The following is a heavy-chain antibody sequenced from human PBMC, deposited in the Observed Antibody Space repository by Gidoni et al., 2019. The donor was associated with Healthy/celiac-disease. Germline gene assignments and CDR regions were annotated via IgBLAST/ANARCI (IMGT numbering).Heavy chain of an antibody. Sequence: EVQLLESGGGLVQPGGSLSLSCAASGFTFSSSAMSWVRQAPGKGLEWVSAISGGGGSTSYADSVKGRFTISRANPKNTLYLQMNSLRAEDTAVYYCAKIRGGGYNSLSPFFFDYWGQGPWSPSPQ. J-gene: IGHJ4*02. D-gene: IGHD5-12*01. CDR1: GFTFSSSA. CDR2: ISGGGGST. CDR3: AKIRGGGYNSLSPFFFDY. V-gene: IGHV3-23*01.